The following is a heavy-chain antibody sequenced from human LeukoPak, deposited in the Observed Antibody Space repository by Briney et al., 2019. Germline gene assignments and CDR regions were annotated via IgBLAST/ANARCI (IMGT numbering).Heavy chain of an antibody. CDR1: GGSISSYY. V-gene: IGHV4-59*01. J-gene: IGHJ3*02. CDR3: ARDRGIAAAPFDAFDI. CDR2: IYYGGST. Sequence: SETLSLTCTVSGGSISSYYWSWIRQPPGKGLEWIGYIYYGGSTNYNPSLKSRVTISVDTSKNQFSLKLSSVTAADTAVYYCARDRGIAAAPFDAFDIWGQGTMVTVSS. D-gene: IGHD6-13*01.